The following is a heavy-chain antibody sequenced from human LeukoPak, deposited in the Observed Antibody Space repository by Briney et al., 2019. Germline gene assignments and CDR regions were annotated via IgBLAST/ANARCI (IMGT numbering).Heavy chain of an antibody. CDR2: IYYSGST. Sequence: SETLSLTCTVSGGSISSGGYYWSWIRQHPGKGLEWIGYIYYSGSTYYNPSLKSRVTISVDTSKNQFSLKLSSVTAADTAVYYYARFAMVRGVIPRGYFDYWGQGTLVTVSS. CDR3: ARFAMVRGVIPRGYFDY. J-gene: IGHJ4*02. CDR1: GGSISSGGYY. V-gene: IGHV4-31*03. D-gene: IGHD3-10*01.